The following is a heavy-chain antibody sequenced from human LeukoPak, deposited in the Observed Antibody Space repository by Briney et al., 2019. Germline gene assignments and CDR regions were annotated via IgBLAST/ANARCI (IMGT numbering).Heavy chain of an antibody. V-gene: IGHV3-23*01. CDR2: ISGSGGST. CDR3: AKAPVVRFLEWLFDY. J-gene: IGHJ4*02. D-gene: IGHD3-3*01. CDR1: GFTFDDYA. Sequence: GGSLRLSCAASGFTFDDYAMHWVRQAPGKGLEWVSAISGSGGSTYYADSVKGRFTISRDNSKNTLYLQMNSLRAENTAVYYCAKAPVVRFLEWLFDYWGQGTLVTVSS.